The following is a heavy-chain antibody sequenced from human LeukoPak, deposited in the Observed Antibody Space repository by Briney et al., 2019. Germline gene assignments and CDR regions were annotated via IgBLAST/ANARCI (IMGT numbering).Heavy chain of an antibody. CDR2: INPNSGGT. CDR1: GYTFTGYY. CDR3: ARPNCSSTSCYLTDAFDI. V-gene: IGHV1-2*02. D-gene: IGHD2-2*01. J-gene: IGHJ3*02. Sequence: ASVKVSCKASGYTFTGYYMHWVRQAPGQGLEWMGWINPNSGGTNYAQKLQGRVTMTTDTSTSTAYMELRSLRSDDTAVYYCARPNCSSTSCYLTDAFDIWGQGTMVTVSS.